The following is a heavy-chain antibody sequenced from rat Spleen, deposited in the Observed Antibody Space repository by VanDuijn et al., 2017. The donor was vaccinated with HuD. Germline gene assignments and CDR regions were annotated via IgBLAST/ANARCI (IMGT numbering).Heavy chain of an antibody. CDR1: GFSLTSHH. CDR2: ISSGGST. Sequence: QVQLKESGPGLVQPSQTLSLTCTVSGFSLTSHHISWVRQPPGKGLEWIAAISSGGSTYYNSVLKSRLSISRDTSKSQVFLKMNSLQTEDTATYYCAREGYYSGPFDYWGQGVMVTVSS. V-gene: IGHV2S12*01. D-gene: IGHD1-1*01. J-gene: IGHJ2*01. CDR3: AREGYYSGPFDY.